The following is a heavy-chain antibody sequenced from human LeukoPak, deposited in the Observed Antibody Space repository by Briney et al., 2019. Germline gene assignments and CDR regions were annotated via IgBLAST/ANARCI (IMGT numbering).Heavy chain of an antibody. V-gene: IGHV4-59*12. D-gene: IGHD3-10*01. CDR1: GGSISNYY. Sequence: SETLSLTCTVSGGSISNYYWSWIRQPPGKGLEWIGYIFYRGSTDSNPSLKSQVSISVDTSKEQISLKLSSVTAADTAVYYCARDLGISPDYYYYLDVWGKGTTVTVSS. CDR2: IFYRGST. CDR3: ARDLGISPDYYYYLDV. J-gene: IGHJ6*03.